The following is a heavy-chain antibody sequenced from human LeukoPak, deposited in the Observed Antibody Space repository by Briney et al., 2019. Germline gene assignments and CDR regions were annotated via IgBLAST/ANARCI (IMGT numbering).Heavy chain of an antibody. D-gene: IGHD2-21*02. CDR1: GGSISSYY. J-gene: IGHJ3*02. CDR2: IYYSGST. Sequence: SETLSLTCTVSGGSISSYYWSWIRQPPGKGLEWIGYIYYSGSTNYNPSLKSRVTISVDTSKNQFSLKLSSVTAADTAVYYCARRSIYCGGDCYHEPGAFDIWGQGTMVTVSS. V-gene: IGHV4-59*08. CDR3: ARRSIYCGGDCYHEPGAFDI.